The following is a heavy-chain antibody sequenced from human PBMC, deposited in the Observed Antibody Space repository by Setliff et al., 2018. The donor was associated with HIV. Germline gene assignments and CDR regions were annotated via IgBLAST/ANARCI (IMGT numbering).Heavy chain of an antibody. CDR3: ARHYRELLGDAFDI. V-gene: IGHV4-39*01. CDR2: TDYTGNT. J-gene: IGHJ3*02. CDR1: GGSLSSSNNF. Sequence: PSETLSLTCTVSGGSLSSSNNFWGWIRQRPGKGLEWIGTTDYTGNTDYNTSLKSRLTISVDTSKNQFSLKLNSVTAADTAFYYCARHYRELLGDAFDIWGQGTLVTVSS. D-gene: IGHD3-16*02.